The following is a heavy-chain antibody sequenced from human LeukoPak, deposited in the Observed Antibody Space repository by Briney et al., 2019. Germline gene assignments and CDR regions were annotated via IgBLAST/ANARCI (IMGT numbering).Heavy chain of an antibody. Sequence: GGSLRLSCTVSGFTVSSNSWSWVRQAPGKGLEWVSFIYSGGNTHHSDSVKGRFTISRDNSKNTLYLQMNSLRAEDTAIYYCARRAGEYSHPYDYWGQGTLVTVSS. J-gene: IGHJ4*02. CDR3: ARRAGEYSHPYDY. V-gene: IGHV3-53*01. CDR1: GFTVSSNS. CDR2: IYSGGNT. D-gene: IGHD2-15*01.